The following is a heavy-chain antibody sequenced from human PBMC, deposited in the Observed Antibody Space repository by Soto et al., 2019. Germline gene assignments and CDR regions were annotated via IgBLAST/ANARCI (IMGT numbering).Heavy chain of an antibody. J-gene: IGHJ6*02. V-gene: IGHV4-31*03. CDR1: GGSISSGGYY. CDR2: IYYSGST. CDR3: ARDDSYYGMDV. Sequence: SETLSLTYTVSGGSISSGGYYWSWIRQHPGKGLEWIGYIYYSGSTYYNPSLKSRVTISVDTSKNQFSLKLSSVTAADTAVYYCARDDSYYGMDVWGQGTTVTVSS.